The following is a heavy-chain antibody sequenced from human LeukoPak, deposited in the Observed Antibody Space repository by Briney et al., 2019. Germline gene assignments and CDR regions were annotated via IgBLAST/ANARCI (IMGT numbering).Heavy chain of an antibody. CDR2: IYTSGST. V-gene: IGHV4-61*02. J-gene: IGHJ6*03. CDR1: GGSISSGSYY. CDR3: GAFYYCSYYMDV. Sequence: NTSQTLSLTCTVSGGSISSGSYYWSWIPQPAGKELEWIGRIYTSGSTNYNPSLKSRVSISVDTSKKQFSLKLSSVTAADTAVYYCGAFYYCSYYMDVWGKGTTVTVSS.